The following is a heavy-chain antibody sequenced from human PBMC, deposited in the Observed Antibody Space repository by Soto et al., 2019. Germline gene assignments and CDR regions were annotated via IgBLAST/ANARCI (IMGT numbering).Heavy chain of an antibody. J-gene: IGHJ5*02. Sequence: ASVKVSCKASGYAFTSYGINWLRQSTGQGLEWMGGMKPDSGDTGYAEKFQGRVTMTRNTAINTAYMDLNSLTSEDTAVYLCARGRAYDLPRGIKWFAHWGPPTLVPVSS. D-gene: IGHD3-3*01. V-gene: IGHV1-8*01. CDR1: GYAFTSYG. CDR3: ARGRAYDLPRGIKWFAH. CDR2: MKPDSGDT.